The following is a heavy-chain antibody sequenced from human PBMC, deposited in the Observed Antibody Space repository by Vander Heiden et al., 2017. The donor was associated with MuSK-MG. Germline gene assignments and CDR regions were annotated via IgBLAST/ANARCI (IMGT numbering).Heavy chain of an antibody. D-gene: IGHD3-16*02. CDR2: IYYSGST. Sequence: QLQLQESGPGLVKPSETLSLTCTVSGGSISSSSYYWGWIRHPPGKGLEWIGSIYYSGSTYYNPSLKSRVTISVDTSKNQFSLKLSSVTAADTAVYYCARSEALMITFGGVIGDWGQGPLVTVSS. CDR3: ARSEALMITFGGVIGD. CDR1: GGSISSSSYY. J-gene: IGHJ4*02. V-gene: IGHV4-39*01.